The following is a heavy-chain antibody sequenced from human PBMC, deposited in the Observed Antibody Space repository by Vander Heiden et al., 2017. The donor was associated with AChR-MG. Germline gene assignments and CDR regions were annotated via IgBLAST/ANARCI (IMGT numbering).Heavy chain of an antibody. CDR1: GYSFTSYY. Sequence: EVQLVQSGAEVKKPGESLKISCKGSGYSFTSYYIGWVRQIPGKGLEWMGISYPDDSDTRYSPSFQGQVTISADKSISTAYLQWSSLKASDTAMYYCARHWTRDGYNLARDAFDIWGHGTMVTVSS. CDR3: ARHWTRDGYNLARDAFDI. D-gene: IGHD5-12*01. CDR2: SYPDDSDT. V-gene: IGHV5-51*01. J-gene: IGHJ3*02.